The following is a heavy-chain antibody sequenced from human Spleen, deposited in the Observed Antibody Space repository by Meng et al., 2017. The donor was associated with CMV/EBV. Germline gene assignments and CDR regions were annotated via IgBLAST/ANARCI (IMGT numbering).Heavy chain of an antibody. D-gene: IGHD3-10*01. J-gene: IGHJ3*02. CDR1: GGSISSNSYY. CDR2: IYYSGST. Sequence: SETLSLTCTVSGGSISSNSYYWGWIRQPPGKGLEWIGSIYYSGSTYYNPSLKSRVTISVDTSKNQFSLKLSSVTAADTAVYYCARDNRYYGSGDAFDIWGQGTMVTVSS. V-gene: IGHV4-39*07. CDR3: ARDNRYYGSGDAFDI.